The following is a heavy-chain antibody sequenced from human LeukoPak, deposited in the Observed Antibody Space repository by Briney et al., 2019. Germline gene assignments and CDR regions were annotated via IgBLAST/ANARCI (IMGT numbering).Heavy chain of an antibody. Sequence: SVKVSCKASGGTFSSYAISWVRQAPGQGLEWLGRIIPIFGTANYAQKFQGRVTITADKSTSTAYMELSSLRSEDTAVYYCARDSPIVVVPAATGIYYMDVWGKGTTVTVSS. CDR3: ARDSPIVVVPAATGIYYMDV. J-gene: IGHJ6*03. D-gene: IGHD2-2*01. V-gene: IGHV1-69*06. CDR2: IIPIFGTA. CDR1: GGTFSSYA.